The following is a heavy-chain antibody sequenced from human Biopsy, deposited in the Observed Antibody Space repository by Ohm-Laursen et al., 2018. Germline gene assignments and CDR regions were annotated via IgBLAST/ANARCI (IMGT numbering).Heavy chain of an antibody. CDR2: IFNSANT. CDR1: GGSISSGGSY. J-gene: IGHJ2*01. D-gene: IGHD5-24*01. Sequence: SDTLSLTCTVSGGSISSGGSYWSWIRQRPGKGLEWIGYIFNSANTYYNPSLKILITISGDTSKNQFSLKLNSVTAADTAVYYCASAGYNPDWNFDLWGRGTRVTVSS. V-gene: IGHV4-31*01. CDR3: ASAGYNPDWNFDL.